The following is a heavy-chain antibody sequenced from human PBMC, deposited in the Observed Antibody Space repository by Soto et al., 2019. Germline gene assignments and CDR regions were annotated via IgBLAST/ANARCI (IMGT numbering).Heavy chain of an antibody. J-gene: IGHJ4*02. CDR2: FDPEDGET. Sequence: QVQLVQSGAEVKKPGASVKVSCKVSGYTLTELSMHWVRQAPGKGLEWMGGFDPEDGETIYAQKFQGRVTMTEDTSTDAAYMELSSLRSEDTAVYYCATAPTRYDYIWGSYRHFDYWGQGTLVTVSS. V-gene: IGHV1-24*01. D-gene: IGHD3-16*02. CDR1: GYTLTELS. CDR3: ATAPTRYDYIWGSYRHFDY.